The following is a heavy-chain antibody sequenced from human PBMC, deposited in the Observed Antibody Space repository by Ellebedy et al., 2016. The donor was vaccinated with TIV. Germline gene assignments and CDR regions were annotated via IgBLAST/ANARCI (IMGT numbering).Heavy chain of an antibody. D-gene: IGHD2-2*01. V-gene: IGHV1-8*01. Sequence: ASVKVSXXASGYSFTSYDINWVRHATGQGLEWMGWMNPSSGNTGYAQKFQGRVIMTRDTAKSTAYMELSSLKSEDTAVYYCARGGPHCASSSCYDDWGQGTLVVVSS. CDR2: MNPSSGNT. J-gene: IGHJ4*02. CDR3: ARGGPHCASSSCYDD. CDR1: GYSFTSYD.